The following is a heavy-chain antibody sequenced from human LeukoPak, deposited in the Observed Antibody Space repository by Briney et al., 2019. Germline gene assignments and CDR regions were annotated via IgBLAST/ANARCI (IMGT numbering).Heavy chain of an antibody. CDR3: ARSGPPGAIKGGTDY. J-gene: IGHJ4*02. D-gene: IGHD2-2*01. V-gene: IGHV4-39*07. CDR1: GGSISTYY. Sequence: SETLSLTCTVSGGSISTYYWGWIRQPPGKGLQWIGTIYYSGTTDYNPSLKSRVTISVDTSKNQFSLKVTSVTAADTAVYYCARSGPPGAIKGGTDYWGQGTLVTVSS. CDR2: IYYSGTT.